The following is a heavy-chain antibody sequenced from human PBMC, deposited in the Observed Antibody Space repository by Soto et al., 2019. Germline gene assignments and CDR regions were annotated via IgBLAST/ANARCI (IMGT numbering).Heavy chain of an antibody. D-gene: IGHD5-18*01. J-gene: IGHJ4*02. Sequence: QITLKESGPTRVRPTQTLALTCTFSGFSLTTSGVGVGWIPKTPGKALGCLAVIFWDDDKRYSPSLKSRLTITMDTSKNPVVLTMADMDPVDTATSFCAHRGYMYGNWDHGYFDYWGQGTLVTVSS. CDR2: IFWDDDK. CDR3: AHRGYMYGNWDHGYFDY. CDR1: GFSLTTSGVG. V-gene: IGHV2-5*02.